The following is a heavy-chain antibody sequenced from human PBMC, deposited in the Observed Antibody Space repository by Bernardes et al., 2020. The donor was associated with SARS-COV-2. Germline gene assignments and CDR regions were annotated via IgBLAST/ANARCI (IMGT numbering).Heavy chain of an antibody. V-gene: IGHV3-21*01. CDR3: ARDPTRRIAVTLTYFYDTSGYADY. Sequence: GGSLRLSCVASGFSFYRYSMHWFRQAPGRGLEWVSSISSTGNFKYYVDSVQGRFTVSRDNAKQSVYLQMTGLRPDDTAIYYCARDPTRRIAVTLTYFYDTSGYADYWGQGTLVTVSS. D-gene: IGHD3-22*01. CDR1: GFSFYRYS. CDR2: ISSTGNFK. J-gene: IGHJ4*02.